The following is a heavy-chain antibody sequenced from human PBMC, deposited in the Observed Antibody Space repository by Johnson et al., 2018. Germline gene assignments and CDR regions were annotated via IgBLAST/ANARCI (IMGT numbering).Heavy chain of an antibody. Sequence: VQLVESGGGLVQPGGSLKLSCAASGFSFSGSVMHWVRQASGKGPEWVGRVRTEANTYATAYAASVKGRFTISRDDSKNTASLQMNSLKTEDTGVYYCTREREALGDYSYYGMDVWGQGTTVTVSS. J-gene: IGHJ6*02. CDR1: GFSFSGSV. CDR3: TREREALGDYSYYGMDV. CDR2: VRTEANTYAT. V-gene: IGHV3-73*01. D-gene: IGHD3-16*01.